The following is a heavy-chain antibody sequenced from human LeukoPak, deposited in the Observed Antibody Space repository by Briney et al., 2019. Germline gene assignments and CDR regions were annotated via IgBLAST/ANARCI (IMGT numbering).Heavy chain of an antibody. J-gene: IGHJ4*02. D-gene: IGHD3-3*01. CDR3: ARGLYTYYDFWSGGGKFDY. Sequence: ASVKVSCKASGYTFTGYYMDSVRQAPGQGLEWMGWINPNSGGTNYAQKFQGRVTRTRDTSISTAYMELSKLRSDDTAVYYCARGLYTYYDFWSGGGKFDYWGQGTLVTVSS. CDR2: INPNSGGT. V-gene: IGHV1-2*02. CDR1: GYTFTGYY.